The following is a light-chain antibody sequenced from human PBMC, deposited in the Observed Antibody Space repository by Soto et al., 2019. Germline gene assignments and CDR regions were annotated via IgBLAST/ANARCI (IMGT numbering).Light chain of an antibody. Sequence: EIVLTPSPATLSVSSGERATVSCRASQSVSTNLAWYQQKPGQTPRLLIYGASTRATGIPVRFSGSGSGIEFTLTISSLQSEDFAVYYCHQYDDGPYTFGQGTKVDIK. J-gene: IGKJ2*01. V-gene: IGKV3-15*01. CDR2: GAS. CDR3: HQYDDGPYT. CDR1: QSVSTN.